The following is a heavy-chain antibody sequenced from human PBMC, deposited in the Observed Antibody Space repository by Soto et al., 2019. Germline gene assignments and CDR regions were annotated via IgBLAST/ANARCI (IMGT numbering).Heavy chain of an antibody. CDR1: GFTFSDNP. D-gene: IGHD2-21*02. Sequence: EAHLVASGGGLVQPGGSMRLSCAASGFTFSDNPMNWVRLAPGKGLEWVSHIRSDGTTIYYADSVKGRFTISRDNAKNSLYLNMNSLRDEDTAIYYCVRDPDFAFDTCGQGTLVTVSS. V-gene: IGHV3-48*02. J-gene: IGHJ4*02. CDR3: VRDPDFAFDT. CDR2: IRSDGTTI.